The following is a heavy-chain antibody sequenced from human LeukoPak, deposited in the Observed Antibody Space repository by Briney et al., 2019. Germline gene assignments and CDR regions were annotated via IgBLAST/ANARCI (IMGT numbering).Heavy chain of an antibody. CDR3: AKDRLPTGYSSSWYGGGNWFDP. J-gene: IGHJ5*02. CDR2: ISYDGSNK. CDR1: GFTFSSYG. V-gene: IGHV3-30*18. D-gene: IGHD6-13*01. Sequence: PGRSLRLSCAASGFTFSSYGMHWVRQAPGKGLEWVAVISYDGSNKYYADSVKGRFTISRDNSKNTLYLQMNSLRAEDTAVYYCAKDRLPTGYSSSWYGGGNWFDPWGQGTLVTVSS.